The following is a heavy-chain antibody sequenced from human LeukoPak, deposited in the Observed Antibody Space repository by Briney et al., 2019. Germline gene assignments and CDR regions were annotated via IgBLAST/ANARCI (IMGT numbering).Heavy chain of an antibody. CDR3: ATAPVDLWSGYYYYGMDV. Sequence: SETLSLTCAVSGGSISRGGYSWSWIRQPPGKGLEWIGYIYHSGSTYYNPSLKSRVTISVDRSKNQFSLKLSSVTAADTAVYYCATAPVDLWSGYYYYGMDVWGQGTTVTVSS. CDR1: GGSISRGGYS. D-gene: IGHD3-3*01. CDR2: IYHSGST. V-gene: IGHV4-30-2*01. J-gene: IGHJ6*02.